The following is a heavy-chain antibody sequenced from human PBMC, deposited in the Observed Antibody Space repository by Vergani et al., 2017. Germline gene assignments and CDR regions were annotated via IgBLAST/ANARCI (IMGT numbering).Heavy chain of an antibody. CDR3: ARDRGDWRYSHYFYNYYMDV. Sequence: QVQLVQSGAEVKKPGASVKVSCKASGYTFTSYYMHWVRQAPGQGLEWMGIINPSGGSTSYAQKFQGRVTMTRDTSTSTVYMELSSLRSEDTAVYYCARDRGDWRYSHYFYNYYMDVWGKGTTVTVSS. J-gene: IGHJ6*03. CDR2: INPSGGST. V-gene: IGHV1-46*01. CDR1: GYTFTSYY. D-gene: IGHD2-8*02.